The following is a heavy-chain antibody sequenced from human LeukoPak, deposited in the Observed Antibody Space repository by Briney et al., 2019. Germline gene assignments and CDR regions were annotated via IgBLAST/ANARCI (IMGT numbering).Heavy chain of an antibody. CDR1: GYTFTTYG. D-gene: IGHD3-22*01. CDR3: ARNRQGLDSSGYSYFDY. J-gene: IGHJ4*02. V-gene: IGHV1-18*01. CDR2: INSYNGNT. Sequence: ASVKVSCKASGYTFTTYGISWVRQAPGQGLERLGCINSYNGNTNYAQKFQGRVTMTTDTSTTTAYMDLRSLRSDDTALYYCARNRQGLDSSGYSYFDYWGQGTLVTVSS.